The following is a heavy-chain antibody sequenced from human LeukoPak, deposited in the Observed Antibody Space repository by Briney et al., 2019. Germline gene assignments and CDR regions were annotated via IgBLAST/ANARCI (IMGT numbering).Heavy chain of an antibody. CDR1: GFTFSSHW. CDR2: IDSHGTST. D-gene: IGHD3-16*02. J-gene: IGHJ4*02. CDR3: AREGCGLGNYPFDY. Sequence: GGSLRLSCAASGFTFSSHWMHWVRQAPGKGLVWVSRIDSHGTSTIDADSVKGRFTVSRDNAKNTLYLQMNSLRAEDTAVYYCAREGCGLGNYPFDYWGQGTLVTVSS. V-gene: IGHV3-74*01.